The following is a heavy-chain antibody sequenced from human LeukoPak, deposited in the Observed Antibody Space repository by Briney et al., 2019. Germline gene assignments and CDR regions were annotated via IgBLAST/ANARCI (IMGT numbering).Heavy chain of an antibody. CDR3: ARDYYDSSGYQKLGY. J-gene: IGHJ4*02. CDR2: IIPILDTA. Sequence: SVKVSCKASGGTFSYSAINWVQQAPGQELEWMGGIIPILDTANYAQKFQGRVTITADKSTYTAYMELSRLRSDDTAVYYCARDYYDSSGYQKLGYWGQGTLVTVSS. V-gene: IGHV1-69*10. D-gene: IGHD3-22*01. CDR1: GGTFSYSA.